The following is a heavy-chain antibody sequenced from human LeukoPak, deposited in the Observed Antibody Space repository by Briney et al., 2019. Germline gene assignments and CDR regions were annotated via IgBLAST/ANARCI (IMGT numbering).Heavy chain of an antibody. CDR3: ARGSRWQWLNY. Sequence: SETLSLTCTVSGGSISSYYWSWIRQPPGKGLEWIGYVYYSGSTNYNPSLKSRVTISVDTSKNQFSLKLSSVTAADTAVYYCARGSRWQWLNYWGQGTLVTVSS. D-gene: IGHD6-19*01. CDR2: VYYSGST. V-gene: IGHV4-59*01. J-gene: IGHJ4*02. CDR1: GGSISSYY.